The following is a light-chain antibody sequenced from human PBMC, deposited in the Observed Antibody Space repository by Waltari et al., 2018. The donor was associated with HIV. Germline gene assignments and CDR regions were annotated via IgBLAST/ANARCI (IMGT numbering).Light chain of an antibody. Sequence: QPVLTQPPSASASLGASVTLTCTLSSGYNNYKVDWYQQRPGKGPRFVMRVGTGGIVGSKGDGIPDHVSVLGSGLNRYLTIKNIQEEDESDYHCGADHGSGNNSMFGGGTKLTVL. V-gene: IGLV9-49*01. CDR3: GADHGSGNNSM. CDR1: SGYNNYK. CDR2: VGTGGIVG. J-gene: IGLJ2*01.